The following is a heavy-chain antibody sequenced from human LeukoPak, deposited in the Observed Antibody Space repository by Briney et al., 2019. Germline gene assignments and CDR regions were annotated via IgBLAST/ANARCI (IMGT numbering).Heavy chain of an antibody. D-gene: IGHD2-15*01. J-gene: IGHJ3*02. Sequence: ASVKVSCKASGYTFTSYGISWVRQAPGQGLEWMGWISAYNGNTNYAQKLQGRVTMTTDTSTSTAYMELRSLRSDDTAVYYCARVGVDIVVVVAATVGGAFDIWGQGTMVIVSS. CDR1: GYTFTSYG. CDR2: ISAYNGNT. CDR3: ARVGVDIVVVVAATVGGAFDI. V-gene: IGHV1-18*01.